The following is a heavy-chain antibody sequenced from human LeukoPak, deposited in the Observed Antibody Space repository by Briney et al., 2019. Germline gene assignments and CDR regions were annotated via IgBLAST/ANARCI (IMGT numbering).Heavy chain of an antibody. Sequence: GRSLRLSCAASGFTFDDYAMHWVRQAPGKGLEWVSGIGCDSGSIGYADSVKGRFTISRDNANNSLYLQMNSLRAEDMALYYFAKDMGDSIAARPGAFDYWGQGTLVTVSS. D-gene: IGHD6-6*01. CDR2: IGCDSGSI. V-gene: IGHV3-9*03. J-gene: IGHJ4*02. CDR3: AKDMGDSIAARPGAFDY. CDR1: GFTFDDYA.